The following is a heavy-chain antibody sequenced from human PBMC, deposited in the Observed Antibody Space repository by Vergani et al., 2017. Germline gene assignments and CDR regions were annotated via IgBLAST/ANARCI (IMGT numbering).Heavy chain of an antibody. CDR1: GGSVSSGSSY. D-gene: IGHD3-10*01. V-gene: IGHV4-61*01. Sequence: QVQLQESGPGLVKPSETLSLTCTVSGGSVSSGSSYCSWIRQPPGKGLEWIGYIYYSGSPNYNPSLKSRVTISVDTSKNQFSLKLSSVTAADTAVYYCARDGSSAFDYWGQGTLVTVSS. CDR3: ARDGSSAFDY. CDR2: IYYSGSP. J-gene: IGHJ4*02.